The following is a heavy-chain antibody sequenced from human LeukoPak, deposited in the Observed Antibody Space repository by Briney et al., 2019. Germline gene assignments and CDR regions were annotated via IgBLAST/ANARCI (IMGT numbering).Heavy chain of an antibody. CDR2: ISDSGGTT. CDR1: IFVFSEYY. CDR3: ARHNAYGGNSFDY. V-gene: IGHV3-69-1*01. Sequence: GGSLRLSCETSIFVFSEYYMHWVRQAPGKGLEWVSTISDSGGTTYYADSVKGRFTISRDNAKNSLYLQMNSLRAEDTAVYYCARHNAYGGNSFDYWGQGTLVTVSS. D-gene: IGHD4-23*01. J-gene: IGHJ4*02.